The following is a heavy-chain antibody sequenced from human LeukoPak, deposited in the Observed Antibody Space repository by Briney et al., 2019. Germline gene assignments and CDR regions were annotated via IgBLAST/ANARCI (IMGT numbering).Heavy chain of an antibody. CDR2: IFNIGPA. V-gene: IGHV4-61*10. J-gene: IGHJ5*02. CDR3: AASWNDERCFDP. CDR1: GASVSTSPYY. Sequence: PSETLSLTCKVSGASVSTSPYYWTWIRQPAGKGLEWIGRIFNIGPANYNPSFKSRVTISRDTSKNDFSLNLNSVTAADTAVYYRAASWNDERCFDPWGQGTLVIVSS. D-gene: IGHD1-1*01.